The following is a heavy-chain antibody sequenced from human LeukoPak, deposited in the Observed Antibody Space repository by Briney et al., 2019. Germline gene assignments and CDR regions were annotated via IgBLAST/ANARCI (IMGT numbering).Heavy chain of an antibody. Sequence: GGSLRLSCAASGFTFSSYAMHWVRQAPGKGLEWVAVISYDGSNKYYADSVKGRFTISRDNSKNTLYLQMNSLRAEDTAVYYCARSSYSSSSSVWGQGTMVTVSS. D-gene: IGHD6-6*01. J-gene: IGHJ3*01. CDR2: ISYDGSNK. V-gene: IGHV3-30-3*01. CDR1: GFTFSSYA. CDR3: ARSSYSSSSSV.